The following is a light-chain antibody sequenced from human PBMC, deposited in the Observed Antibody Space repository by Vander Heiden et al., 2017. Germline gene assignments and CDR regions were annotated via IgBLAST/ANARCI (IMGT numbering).Light chain of an antibody. CDR1: SPNTGAADA. J-gene: IGLJ1*01. Sequence: QSLLTPPPSVPGVLGQSATITFTASSPNTGAADAVSWYQQLPGTAPKPRIDGNNNRPSGVPDRFSGSKSGTSASLAITGLQAEDEADYYCQCYDNSLSGYVFGTGTKVTVL. CDR2: GNN. V-gene: IGLV1-40*01. CDR3: QCYDNSLSGYV.